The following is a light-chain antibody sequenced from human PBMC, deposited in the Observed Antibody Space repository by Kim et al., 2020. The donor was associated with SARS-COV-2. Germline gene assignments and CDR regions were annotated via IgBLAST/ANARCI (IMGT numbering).Light chain of an antibody. CDR1: SGSVASFY. CDR2: ENN. J-gene: IGLJ2*01. Sequence: GTTVTLSVIRSSGSVASFYVQWFQQRPGSAPTTVIFENNQRPSGVPDRFSGAIDRSSNSATLTISGLKPEDEADYFCQSYDNYQVVFGGGTQLTVL. CDR3: QSYDNYQVV. V-gene: IGLV6-57*03.